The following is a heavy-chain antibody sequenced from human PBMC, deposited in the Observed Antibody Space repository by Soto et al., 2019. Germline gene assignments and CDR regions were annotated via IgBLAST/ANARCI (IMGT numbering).Heavy chain of an antibody. CDR3: ASPKPNWGLEF. D-gene: IGHD7-27*01. V-gene: IGHV1-69*15. J-gene: IGHJ4*02. CDR1: GGTSSSYP. Sequence: GASVKVSFKASGGTSSSYPISWVLQAPGQGLEWMGRIIPVFGATNYAQKFQGRVTITADESTTTTYMELSSLRSEDTAVYYCASPKPNWGLEFWGQGTPVTVSS. CDR2: IIPVFGAT.